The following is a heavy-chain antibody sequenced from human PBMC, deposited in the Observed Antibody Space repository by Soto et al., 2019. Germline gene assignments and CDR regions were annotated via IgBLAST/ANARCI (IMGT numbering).Heavy chain of an antibody. J-gene: IGHJ4*02. V-gene: IGHV1-69*12. CDR3: ARDLPYNWNDGGMG. D-gene: IGHD1-1*01. CDR1: GGTFSSYD. CDR2: IIPIFGTA. Sequence: QVQLVQSGAEVKKPGSSVKVSCKASGGTFSSYDISWVRQAPGPGLEWMGGIIPIFGTANYAQKFQGRVTITADESTSTAYMELSSLRSEDTAVYYCARDLPYNWNDGGMGWGQGTLVTVSS.